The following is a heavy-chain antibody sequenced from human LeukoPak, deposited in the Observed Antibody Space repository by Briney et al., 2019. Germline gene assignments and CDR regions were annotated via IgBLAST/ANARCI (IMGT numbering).Heavy chain of an antibody. Sequence: SETLSLTCAVYGGSFSGYYWSWIRQPPGKGLEWIGEINHSGSTSYNPSLKSRVTISVDTSKNQFSLKLSSVTAADTAVYYCARHPFLEWLLFTWGQGTLVTVSS. V-gene: IGHV4-34*01. J-gene: IGHJ5*02. D-gene: IGHD3-3*02. CDR2: INHSGST. CDR1: GGSFSGYY. CDR3: ARHPFLEWLLFT.